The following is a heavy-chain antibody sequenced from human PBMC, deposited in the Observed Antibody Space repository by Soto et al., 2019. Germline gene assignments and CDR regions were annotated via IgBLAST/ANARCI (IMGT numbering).Heavy chain of an antibody. J-gene: IGHJ4*02. V-gene: IGHV3-64*01. CDR1: GITFSSYA. CDR2: LSSNGGST. Sequence: GGSLRLSCAASGITFSSYAMHWVRQAPGKGLEYVSGLSSNGGSTYYANSVKGRFTISRDNSKNTLYLQMGSLRAEDMAVYYSARGRSGFYYFDYWGQGSLVTVPQ. D-gene: IGHD3-10*01. CDR3: ARGRSGFYYFDY.